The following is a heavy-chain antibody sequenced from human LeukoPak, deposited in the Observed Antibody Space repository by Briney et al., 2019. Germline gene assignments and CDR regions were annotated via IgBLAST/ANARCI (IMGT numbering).Heavy chain of an antibody. CDR1: GFTFSSYA. V-gene: IGHV3-30*04. CDR2: ISYDGSSK. Sequence: GGSLRLSCAASGFTFSSYAMHWVRQAPGKGLEWVTIISYDGSSKYYADSVKGRFTISRDNSKNTLYLQMNSLRTEDTAVYYCARDYYGSGSYYNVLFDYWGQGTLVTVSS. CDR3: ARDYYGSGSYYNVLFDY. D-gene: IGHD3-10*01. J-gene: IGHJ4*02.